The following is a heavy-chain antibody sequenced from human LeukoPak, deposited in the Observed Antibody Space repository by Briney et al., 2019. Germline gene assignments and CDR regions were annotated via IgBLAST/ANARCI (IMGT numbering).Heavy chain of an antibody. J-gene: IGHJ4*02. CDR3: ARQVGGSRFPD. D-gene: IGHD1-26*01. Sequence: SETLSLSCTVSGGSMRNYYWTWIRQTPGKGLEWIGHVYHTGSTSYNPSIKSRVTISLDTSKNQFSLRLSSVAAADTAVYYCARQVGGSRFPDWGQGTLVTVSS. CDR1: GGSMRNYY. CDR2: VYHTGST. V-gene: IGHV4-59*08.